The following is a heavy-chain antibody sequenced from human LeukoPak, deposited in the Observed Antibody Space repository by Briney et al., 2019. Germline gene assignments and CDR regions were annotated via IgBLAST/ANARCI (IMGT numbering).Heavy chain of an antibody. CDR2: IKQDGSEK. V-gene: IGHV3-7*04. J-gene: IGHJ4*02. CDR1: GFTFSSYW. CDR3: ARFWYGSGSYRVFDY. Sequence: HPGGSLRLSCAASGFTFSSYWMSWVRQAPGKGLEWVANIKQDGSEKYYVDFVKGRFTISRDNTKNSLYLQMNSLRAKDTAVYYCARFWYGSGSYRVFDYWGQGTLVTVSS. D-gene: IGHD3-10*01.